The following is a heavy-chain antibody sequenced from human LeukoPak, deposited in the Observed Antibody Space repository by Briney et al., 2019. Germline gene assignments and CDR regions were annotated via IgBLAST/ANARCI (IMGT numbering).Heavy chain of an antibody. CDR1: GYTFTSYA. V-gene: IGHV1-3*01. Sequence: ASVKVSCKASGYTFTSYAMHWVRQARGQRLEWMGWINAGNGNTKYSQKFQGRVTITRDTSASTAYMELSSLRSEDTAVYYCASDGSGSYYNEGGYFDYWGQGILVTVSS. D-gene: IGHD3-10*01. J-gene: IGHJ4*02. CDR2: INAGNGNT. CDR3: ASDGSGSYYNEGGYFDY.